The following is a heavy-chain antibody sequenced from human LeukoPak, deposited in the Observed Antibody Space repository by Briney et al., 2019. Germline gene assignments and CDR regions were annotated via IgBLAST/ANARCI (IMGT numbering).Heavy chain of an antibody. V-gene: IGHV4-39*02. CDR1: GVSISTTYNY. CDR2: IFYDGNT. CDR3: AREEHYYDSSGSDNWFDP. J-gene: IGHJ5*02. Sequence: SETLSLTCSVSGVSISTTYNYWGWIRQTPGKGLEWIGSIFYDGNTFYSPSLRSRVSISVDTSKNHCSLRLNSVTAADTAVYYRAREEHYYDSSGSDNWFDPWGQGTLVTVSS. D-gene: IGHD3-22*01.